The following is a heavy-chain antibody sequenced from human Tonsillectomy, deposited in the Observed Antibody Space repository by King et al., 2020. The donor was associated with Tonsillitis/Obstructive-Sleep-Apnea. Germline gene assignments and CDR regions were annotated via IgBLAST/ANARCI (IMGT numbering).Heavy chain of an antibody. CDR3: ARGGEVVAAIRGAFDI. J-gene: IGHJ3*02. V-gene: IGHV3-53*01. CDR2: ICTGGTS. Sequence: VQLVQSGGTLIQPGGSLRLSCAASGFTVSSNYMTWVRQAPGKGLEWVSIICTGGTSYYADSVKGRFTIYRDNSKSTLYLQMNILTTEDTGVYYCARGGEVVAAIRGAFDIWGHGTLVTVSS. D-gene: IGHD2-15*01. CDR1: GFTVSSNY.